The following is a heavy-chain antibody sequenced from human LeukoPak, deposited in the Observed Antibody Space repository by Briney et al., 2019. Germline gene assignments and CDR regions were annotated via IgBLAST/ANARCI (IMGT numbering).Heavy chain of an antibody. V-gene: IGHV3-33*01. D-gene: IGHD1-7*01. CDR2: IRPDGNHI. CDR3: LREADWKYAFDY. CDR1: GFSFSTFV. J-gene: IGHJ4*02. Sequence: QSGGSLRLSCAASGFSFSTFVMHWVRQAPGKGLEWVAVIRPDGNHISYVDPVKGRFTISRDNSNNMLYLQMSSLRAEDTALYYCLREADWKYAFDYWGRGTLVTVSS.